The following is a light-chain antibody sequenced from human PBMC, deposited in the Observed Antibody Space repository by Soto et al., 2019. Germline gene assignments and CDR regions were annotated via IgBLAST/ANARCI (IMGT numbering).Light chain of an antibody. CDR1: QDISSY. CDR2: DAS. J-gene: IGKJ1*01. CDR3: QQYISSPLT. Sequence: EIVLTQSPATLSLSPGERATLSCRASQDISSYLAWYQQKPGQAPRVLIYDASNRATGIPGRFSGSGSGTDFTLTISRLEPEDFAVYYCQQYISSPLTFGQGTKVDIK. V-gene: IGKV3-11*01.